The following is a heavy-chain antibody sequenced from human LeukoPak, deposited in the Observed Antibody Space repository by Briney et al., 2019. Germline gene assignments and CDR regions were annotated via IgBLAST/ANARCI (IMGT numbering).Heavy chain of an antibody. J-gene: IGHJ4*02. Sequence: GRSLRLSCAASGFTLSSYAMHWVRQAPGKGLEWVAVISYDGSNKYYADSVKGRFTISRDNSKNTLYLQMNSLRAEDTAVYYCASAGSGSYWEVDYWGQGTLVTVSS. CDR1: GFTLSSYA. CDR3: ASAGSGSYWEVDY. V-gene: IGHV3-30*04. D-gene: IGHD3-10*01. CDR2: ISYDGSNK.